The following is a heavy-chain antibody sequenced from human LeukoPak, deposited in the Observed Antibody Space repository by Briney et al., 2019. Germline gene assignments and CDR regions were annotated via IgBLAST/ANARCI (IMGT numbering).Heavy chain of an antibody. V-gene: IGHV3-48*03. CDR1: GFTFSSYE. J-gene: IGHJ3*02. D-gene: IGHD3-9*01. Sequence: PGGSLRLSCAASGFTFSSYEMNWVRQAPGKGLEWVSYISSSGSTIHYADSVKGRFTISRDNAKNSLYLQMNSLRAEDTAVYYCARDGGYDILTGYYLVGAFDIWGQGTMVTVSS. CDR2: ISSSGSTI. CDR3: ARDGGYDILTGYYLVGAFDI.